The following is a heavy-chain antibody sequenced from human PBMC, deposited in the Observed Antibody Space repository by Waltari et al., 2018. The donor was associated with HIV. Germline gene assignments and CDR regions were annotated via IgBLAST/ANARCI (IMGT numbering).Heavy chain of an antibody. J-gene: IGHJ4*02. D-gene: IGHD3-3*01. CDR2: IYYSGST. Sequence: QLQLQESGPGLVKPSETLSLTCTVSGGSISSSSYYWGWIRQPPGKGLEWIQSIYYSGSTYYNPSLKSRVTISVDTSKNQFSLKLSSVTAADTAVYYCARVNCPYYDFWSGYYDYWGQGTLVTVSS. CDR3: ARVNCPYYDFWSGYYDY. CDR1: GGSISSSSYY. V-gene: IGHV4-39*07.